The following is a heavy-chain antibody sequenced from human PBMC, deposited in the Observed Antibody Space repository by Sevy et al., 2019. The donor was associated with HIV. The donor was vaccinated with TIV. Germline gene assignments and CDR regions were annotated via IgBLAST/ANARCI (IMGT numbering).Heavy chain of an antibody. V-gene: IGHV3-49*04. Sequence: GGSLRLSCTASGFTFGDYAMSWVRQAPGKGLEWVGFIRSKAYGGTTEYAASVKGRFTISRDDSKSIANLQMNSLKTEDTAVYYCTRGYCSSTSCYWKQEYYFDYWGQGTLVTVSS. J-gene: IGHJ4*02. D-gene: IGHD2-2*01. CDR1: GFTFGDYA. CDR2: IRSKAYGGTT. CDR3: TRGYCSSTSCYWKQEYYFDY.